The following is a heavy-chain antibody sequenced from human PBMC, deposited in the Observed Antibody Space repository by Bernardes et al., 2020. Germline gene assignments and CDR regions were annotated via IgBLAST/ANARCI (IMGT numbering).Heavy chain of an antibody. Sequence: ASVKVSCKASGYTFTGYYMHWVRQAPGQGLEWMGRINPNSGGTNYAQKFQGRVTMTRDTSISTAYMELSRLRSDDTAVYYCARESNLGDRDFDYWGQGTLVTVSS. CDR3: ARESNLGDRDFDY. V-gene: IGHV1-2*06. CDR2: INPNSGGT. D-gene: IGHD2-21*02. J-gene: IGHJ4*02. CDR1: GYTFTGYY.